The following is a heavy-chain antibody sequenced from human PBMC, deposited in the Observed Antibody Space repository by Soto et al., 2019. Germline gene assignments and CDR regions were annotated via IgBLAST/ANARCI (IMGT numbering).Heavy chain of an antibody. J-gene: IGHJ4*02. CDR2: IYYSGSI. Sequence: SETLSLTCTVSGGSIRSDNYYWGWIRQPPGKGLEWIGSIYYSGSIYFEPSLKSRVTISVDTSKNQFSLKLSSVAAADTAVYYCARQPLAGRYYPGCFDYWGQGTLVTVYS. V-gene: IGHV4-39*01. D-gene: IGHD1-26*01. CDR1: GGSIRSDNYY. CDR3: ARQPLAGRYYPGCFDY.